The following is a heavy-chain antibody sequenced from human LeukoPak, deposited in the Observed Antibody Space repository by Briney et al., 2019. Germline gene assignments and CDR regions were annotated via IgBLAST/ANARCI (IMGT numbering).Heavy chain of an antibody. Sequence: ASVKVSCKASGYTFTGYYMHWVRQAPGQGLEWMGWINPNSGGTNYAQKFQGRVTMTRDTSISTAYMELSRLRSDDTAVYYCARPILEWPGSPIDYWGQGTLVTVSS. CDR3: ARPILEWPGSPIDY. J-gene: IGHJ4*02. D-gene: IGHD3-3*01. CDR1: GYTFTGYY. V-gene: IGHV1-2*02. CDR2: INPNSGGT.